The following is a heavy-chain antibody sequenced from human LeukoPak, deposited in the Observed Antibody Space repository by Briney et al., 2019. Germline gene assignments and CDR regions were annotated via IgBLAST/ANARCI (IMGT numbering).Heavy chain of an antibody. D-gene: IGHD1-26*01. CDR2: ISGSSSTI. Sequence: GGSLRLSCAASGFTFSSYSMNWVRQAPGKGLEWVSYISGSSSTIYYADSVKGRFTISRDNAKNSLYLQMNSLRAEDTAVYYCARTLSSGSYYGMDVWGQGTTVTVSS. CDR3: ARTLSSGSYYGMDV. V-gene: IGHV3-48*04. CDR1: GFTFSSYS. J-gene: IGHJ6*02.